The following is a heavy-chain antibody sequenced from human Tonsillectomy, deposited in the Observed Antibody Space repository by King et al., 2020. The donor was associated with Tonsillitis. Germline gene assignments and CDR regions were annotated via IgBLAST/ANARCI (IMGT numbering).Heavy chain of an antibody. CDR3: ARADTIFGVVTDYYYYGMDV. Sequence: VQLVESGGGLVKPGGSLRLSCAASGLTFSDYYMSWIRQAPGKGLEWVLYISSSGSIIYYADSVKGRFTISRDNANNSLYLKMNSLRAEDTAVYYCARADTIFGVVTDYYYYGMDVWGHGTTVTVSS. J-gene: IGHJ6*02. CDR1: GLTFSDYY. V-gene: IGHV3-11*01. CDR2: ISSSGSII. D-gene: IGHD3-3*01.